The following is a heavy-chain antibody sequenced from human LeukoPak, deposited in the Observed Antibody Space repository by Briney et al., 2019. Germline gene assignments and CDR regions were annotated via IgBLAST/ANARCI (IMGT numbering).Heavy chain of an antibody. CDR2: ITGDGHIT. J-gene: IGHJ4*02. CDR3: ARDIRGSSS. CDR1: GFTFDDYS. Sequence: GGSLRLSCAASGFTFDDYSMHRVRQAPGKGLEWVSLITGDGHITYYADSVKGRFTISRDNSKNSLYLQMSSLRTEDTALYYCARDIRGSSSWGQGTLVTVSS. D-gene: IGHD3-10*01. V-gene: IGHV3-43*01.